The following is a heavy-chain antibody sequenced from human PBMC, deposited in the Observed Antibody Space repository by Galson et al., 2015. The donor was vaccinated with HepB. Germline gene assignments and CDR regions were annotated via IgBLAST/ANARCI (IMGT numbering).Heavy chain of an antibody. CDR2: VNSDNANT. D-gene: IGHD1-26*01. Sequence: SVKVSCKASGYTFRSYGISWVRQAPGQGPEWMGWVNSDNANTHYAQKFRGRVTMTTDTSTNTIYMELRSLRSDDTAVYYCTRDVWASGKYRGHDYWGQGTLVTVAS. CDR3: TRDVWASGKYRGHDY. J-gene: IGHJ4*02. CDR1: GYTFRSYG. V-gene: IGHV1-18*04.